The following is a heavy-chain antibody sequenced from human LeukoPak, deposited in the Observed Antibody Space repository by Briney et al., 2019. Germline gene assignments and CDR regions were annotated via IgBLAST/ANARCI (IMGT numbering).Heavy chain of an antibody. D-gene: IGHD3-22*01. J-gene: IGHJ3*02. CDR2: IIPIFGTA. V-gene: IGHV1-69*06. CDR3: ARGIYYYDSSGYAAFDI. CDR1: GYTFTAYY. Sequence: SVKVSCKATGYTFTAYYMQWVRQAPGQGLEWMGGIIPIFGTANYAQKFQGRVTITADKSTSTAYMELSSLRSEDTAVYYCARGIYYYDSSGYAAFDIWGQGTMVTVSS.